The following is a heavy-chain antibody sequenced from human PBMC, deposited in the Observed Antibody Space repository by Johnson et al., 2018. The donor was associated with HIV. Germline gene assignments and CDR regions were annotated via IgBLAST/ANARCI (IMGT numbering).Heavy chain of an antibody. V-gene: IGHV3-7*02. Sequence: EQLVESGGGLVQPGGSLRLSCADSGFTFSNYWMTWVRQAPGKGLEWVANINLDGSEKYYVASVKGRLPISRDNAKNTLSLQMNSLRAEDTALYYCARTGRAVAGTPHAFDIWGQGTMVTVSS. CDR2: INLDGSEK. CDR1: GFTFSNYW. CDR3: ARTGRAVAGTPHAFDI. D-gene: IGHD6-19*01. J-gene: IGHJ3*02.